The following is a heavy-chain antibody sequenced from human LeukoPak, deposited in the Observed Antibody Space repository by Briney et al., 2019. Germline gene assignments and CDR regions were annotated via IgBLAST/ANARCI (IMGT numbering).Heavy chain of an antibody. CDR2: IYTSGST. D-gene: IGHD2-21*01. CDR3: ATGAYCGGDCFDAFDI. Sequence: SETLSLTCAVSGGFISSGGYSWSWIRQPPGKGLEWIGRIYTSGSTDYNPSLKSRVTMSVDSSKNQFSLKLSSVTAADTAAYYCATGAYCGGDCFDAFDIWGQGTMVTISS. J-gene: IGHJ3*02. CDR1: GGFISSGGYS. V-gene: IGHV4-61*02.